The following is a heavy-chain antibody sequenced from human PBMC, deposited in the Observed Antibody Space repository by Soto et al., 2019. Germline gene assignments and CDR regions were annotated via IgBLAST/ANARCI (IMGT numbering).Heavy chain of an antibody. CDR1: GGSFSGYY. Sequence: PSETLSLTCAVYGGSFSGYYWSWIRQPPGKGLEWIGEINHSGSTNYNPSLKSRVTISVDTSKNQFSLKLSSVTAADTAVYYCARGPTVTTSIGVRYYYYMDVWGKGTTVTVSS. J-gene: IGHJ6*03. D-gene: IGHD4-4*01. CDR2: INHSGST. CDR3: ARGPTVTTSIGVRYYYYMDV. V-gene: IGHV4-34*01.